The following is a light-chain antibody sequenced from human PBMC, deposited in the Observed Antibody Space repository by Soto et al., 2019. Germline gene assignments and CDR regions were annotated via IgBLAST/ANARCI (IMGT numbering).Light chain of an antibody. CDR1: QSVNSN. CDR3: QQYNVWPLP. V-gene: IGKV3-15*01. Sequence: EIVMTQSPVTLSVSPGDRATLSCRASQSVNSNLAWYQQKPGQTPKLLIYVASTRATGIPARFSGSGSGTEFTLTISSLQYEDFAVYYCQQYNVWPLPFGGGTKVEFK. J-gene: IGKJ4*01. CDR2: VAS.